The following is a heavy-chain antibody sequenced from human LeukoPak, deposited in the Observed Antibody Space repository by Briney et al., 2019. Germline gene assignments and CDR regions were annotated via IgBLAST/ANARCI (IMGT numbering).Heavy chain of an antibody. Sequence: GGSLRLSCAASGFTFSSYWMHWVRQAPGKGLVWVSRINSDGSSTSYADSVKGRFTISRDNSKSTLYLQMNSLRAEDTAVYYCAKDEDVYSSGWPDYWGQGTLVTVSS. CDR2: INSDGSST. CDR3: AKDEDVYSSGWPDY. CDR1: GFTFSSYW. J-gene: IGHJ4*02. V-gene: IGHV3-74*01. D-gene: IGHD6-19*01.